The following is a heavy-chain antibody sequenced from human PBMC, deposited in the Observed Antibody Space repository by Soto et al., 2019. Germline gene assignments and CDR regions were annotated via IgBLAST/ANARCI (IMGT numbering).Heavy chain of an antibody. Sequence: EVQLVESGGGLVKPGGSLRLSCAASGFTFSNAWMSWVRQAPGKGLEWVGRIKSKTDGGTIDYAAPVKGRFTISRDDSKNTLYLQMNSLKTEDTAVDYCSTDGKWFGELPWGQGTLVPVSS. V-gene: IGHV3-15*01. J-gene: IGHJ4*02. CDR3: STDGKWFGELP. CDR1: GFTFSNAW. CDR2: IKSKTDGGTI. D-gene: IGHD3-10*01.